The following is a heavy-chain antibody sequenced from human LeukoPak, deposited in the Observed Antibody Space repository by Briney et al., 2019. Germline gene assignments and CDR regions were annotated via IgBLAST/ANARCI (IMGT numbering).Heavy chain of an antibody. D-gene: IGHD3-22*01. CDR2: IKQDGSKK. J-gene: IGHJ4*02. Sequence: GGSLRLSCAASGFTFSSYWMSWVRQAPGKGLEWVASIKQDGSKKNYVDSVKGRFTISRDNAKNSLYLQMNSLRAEDTAVYYCATPLDYYDSSGYHQGGXWXQGTLVTVSS. CDR3: ATPLDYYDSSGYHQGGX. V-gene: IGHV3-7*03. CDR1: GFTFSSYW.